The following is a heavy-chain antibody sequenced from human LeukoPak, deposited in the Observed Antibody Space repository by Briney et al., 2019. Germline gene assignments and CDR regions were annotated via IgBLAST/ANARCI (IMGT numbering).Heavy chain of an antibody. V-gene: IGHV3-30-3*01. CDR2: ISYDGSNK. CDR1: GFTFSSYA. J-gene: IGHJ5*02. D-gene: IGHD1-7*01. CDR3: AGYLTGTTKGNWFDP. Sequence: PGRSLRLSCAASGFTFSSYAMHWVRQAPGKGLEWVAVISYDGSNKYYADSVKGRFTISRDNSKNTLYLQMNSLRAEDTAVYYCAGYLTGTTKGNWFDPWGQGTLVTVSS.